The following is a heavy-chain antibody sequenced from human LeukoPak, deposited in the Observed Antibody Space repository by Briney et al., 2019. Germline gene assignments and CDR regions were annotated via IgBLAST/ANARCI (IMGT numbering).Heavy chain of an antibody. CDR3: AREGTYYEYVWGSSP. V-gene: IGHV3-7*01. Sequence: PGGSLRLSCTASGFTFSSYWMSWVRQAPGKGLEWVANIKHDGSEKYYVGSVKGRFTISRDNAKNSLYLQMNSLRAEDTAVYYCAREGTYYEYVWGSSPGGQGTLVTVSS. CDR1: GFTFSSYW. CDR2: IKHDGSEK. D-gene: IGHD3-16*01. J-gene: IGHJ4*02.